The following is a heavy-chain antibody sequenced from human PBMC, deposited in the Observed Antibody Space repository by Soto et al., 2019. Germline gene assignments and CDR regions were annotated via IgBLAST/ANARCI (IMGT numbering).Heavy chain of an antibody. J-gene: IGHJ4*02. CDR3: ATVVVPASRHTDIDF. CDR2: SFDRGTT. Sequence: PSESRSLTCTVSGGSISTSNDYWGWVRQPPGRGLDWSGNSFDRGTTHNNPSLKSRVPISVATAKNQLCLKAKALTAADTAVYYCATVVVPASRHTDIDFWGPGTLVTVSS. D-gene: IGHD2-21*02. V-gene: IGHV4-39*01. CDR1: GGSISTSNDY.